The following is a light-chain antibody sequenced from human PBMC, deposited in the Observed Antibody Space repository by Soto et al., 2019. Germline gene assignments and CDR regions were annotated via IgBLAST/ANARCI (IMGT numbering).Light chain of an antibody. J-gene: IGKJ5*01. CDR2: DAA. CDR3: LPRSNFAFT. CDR1: QSVGYY. Sequence: EIVLTQSPATLSLSPGERATLSCRASQSVGYYLAWDQHRPGQAPRLLIYDAANRATGIPPRFSASGSGTDFTLTIGSLEPEYFAVHCCLPRSNFAFTFGQGIRLEIK. V-gene: IGKV3-11*01.